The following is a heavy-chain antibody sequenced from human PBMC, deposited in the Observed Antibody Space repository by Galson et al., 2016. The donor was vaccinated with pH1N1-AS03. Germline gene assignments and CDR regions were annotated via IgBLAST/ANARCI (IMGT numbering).Heavy chain of an antibody. Sequence: SLRLSCAASGFTFSGYAMNWVRQAPGEGLEWVSTISGSGGHTYYAGSVSGRFTIARDYSKNTLYLQMNSLRAEDTAVYYCVKDGVERAAAGFAYFDYWGQRTLVTVSS. J-gene: IGHJ4*02. CDR1: GFTFSGYA. V-gene: IGHV3-23*01. CDR3: VKDGVERAAAGFAYFDY. CDR2: ISGSGGHT. D-gene: IGHD6-13*01.